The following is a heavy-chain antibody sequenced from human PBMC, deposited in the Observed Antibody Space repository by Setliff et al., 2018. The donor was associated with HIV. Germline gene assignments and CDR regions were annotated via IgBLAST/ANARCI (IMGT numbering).Heavy chain of an antibody. CDR3: ARELAAAGTGFQH. D-gene: IGHD6-13*01. CDR1: GGSFSGYY. Sequence: KASETLSLTCAVYGGSFSGYYWSWIRQPPGKGLEWIGEINHSGSTNYNPSLKSRVTISVDTSKNQFSLRLSSVTAADTAVYYCARELAAAGTGFQHWGQGTLVTVSS. CDR2: INHSGST. J-gene: IGHJ1*01. V-gene: IGHV4-34*01.